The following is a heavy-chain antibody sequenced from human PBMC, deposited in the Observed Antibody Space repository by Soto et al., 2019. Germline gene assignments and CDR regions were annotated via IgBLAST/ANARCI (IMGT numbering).Heavy chain of an antibody. D-gene: IGHD6-6*01. Sequence: GPAVKVSCKASGYTFTGYYMHWVRQAPGQGLEGMGWINPNSGGTNYAQKFQGWVTMTRNTSISTAYMELSRLRSDDTAVYYCARSGGYSSSNTFDYWGQGTLVTVSS. J-gene: IGHJ4*02. CDR2: INPNSGGT. CDR1: GYTFTGYY. CDR3: ARSGGYSSSNTFDY. V-gene: IGHV1-2*04.